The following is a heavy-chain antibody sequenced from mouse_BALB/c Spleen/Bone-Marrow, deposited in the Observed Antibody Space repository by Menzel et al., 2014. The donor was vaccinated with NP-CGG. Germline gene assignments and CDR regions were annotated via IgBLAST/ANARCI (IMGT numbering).Heavy chain of an antibody. CDR2: IYPGNSGT. CDR1: GYIFTSYW. D-gene: IGHD1-1*01. J-gene: IGHJ2*03. Sequence: VQLKESGTVLARPGASVKMSCKASGYIFTSYWMYWIKQRPGQGLEWIGAIYPGNSGTSYNQNFKGKAKLTAVTSASTAYMELSSLTNEDSAVYYCTRSITTAVEFDYWGQGTSLTVSS. V-gene: IGHV1-5*01. CDR3: TRSITTAVEFDY.